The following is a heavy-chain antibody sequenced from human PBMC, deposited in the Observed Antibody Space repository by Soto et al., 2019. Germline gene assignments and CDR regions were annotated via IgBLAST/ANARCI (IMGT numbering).Heavy chain of an antibody. CDR1: GFTFSSYG. J-gene: IGHJ4*02. CDR2: IWYDGSNK. D-gene: IGHD2-21*01. V-gene: IGHV3-33*01. Sequence: GGSLRLSCAASGFTFSSYGMHWVRQAPGKGLEWVAVIWYDGSNKYYADSVKGRFTIYRDNSKNTLYLQMNSLRAEDTAVYYCARDRAPPYCGGDCYSYYFDYWGQGTLVTVSS. CDR3: ARDRAPPYCGGDCYSYYFDY.